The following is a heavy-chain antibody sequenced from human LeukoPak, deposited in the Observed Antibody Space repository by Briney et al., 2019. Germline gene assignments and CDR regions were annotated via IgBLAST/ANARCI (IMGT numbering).Heavy chain of an antibody. V-gene: IGHV1-46*01. J-gene: IGHJ4*02. CDR2: INPSGGST. CDR3: ARRSSNYFDY. Sequence: ASVKVSCKASGYTFTSYYMHWVRQAPGQGLEWMGIINPSGGSTSFAQKFQGRVTMTRDTSTSTAYMELSSLRSEDTAVYYCARRSSNYFDYWGQGTLVTVSS. CDR1: GYTFTSYY.